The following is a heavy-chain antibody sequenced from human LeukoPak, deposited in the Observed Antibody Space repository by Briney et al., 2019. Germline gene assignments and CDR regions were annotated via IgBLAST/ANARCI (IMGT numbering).Heavy chain of an antibody. CDR1: GFTFSSYA. Sequence: GGSLRLSCAASGFTFSSYAMSWVRQAPGKGLEWVAVISYDGSNKYYADSVKGRFTISRDNSKNTLYLQMNSLRAEDTAVYYCAKEGYYYDSSGYYFIDYWGQGTLVTVSS. J-gene: IGHJ4*02. CDR3: AKEGYYYDSSGYYFIDY. V-gene: IGHV3-30*18. D-gene: IGHD3-22*01. CDR2: ISYDGSNK.